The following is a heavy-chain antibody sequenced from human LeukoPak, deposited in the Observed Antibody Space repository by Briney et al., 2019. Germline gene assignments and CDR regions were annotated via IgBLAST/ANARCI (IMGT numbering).Heavy chain of an antibody. CDR1: GYTFTSYY. CDR2: INPSGGST. D-gene: IGHD4-17*01. V-gene: IGHV1-46*01. J-gene: IGHJ4*02. Sequence: ASVKVSCKASGYTFTSYYMHWVRQAPGQGLEWMGIINPSGGSTSYAQKFQGRVTMTRHTSTSTVYMELSSLRSEDTAVYYCARVKKGHDYGDYGWWTRETNFDYWGQGTLVTVSS. CDR3: ARVKKGHDYGDYGWWTRETNFDY.